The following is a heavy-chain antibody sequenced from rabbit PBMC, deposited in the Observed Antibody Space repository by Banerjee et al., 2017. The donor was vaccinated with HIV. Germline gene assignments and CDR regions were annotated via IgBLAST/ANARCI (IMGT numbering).Heavy chain of an antibody. CDR3: ARVDAGSSGYPYYFNL. D-gene: IGHD8-1*01. V-gene: IGHV1S45*01. J-gene: IGHJ4*01. CDR1: GFSLSSSYY. Sequence: QEQLVESGGGLVTLGGSLTLTCTASGFSLSSSYYMCWVRQAPGKGLEWIACIYTSSGGYIYYASWAKGRFTISKTSSTTVTLQMTSLTAADTATYFCARVDAGSSGYPYYFNLWGQGTLVTVS. CDR2: IYTSSGGYI.